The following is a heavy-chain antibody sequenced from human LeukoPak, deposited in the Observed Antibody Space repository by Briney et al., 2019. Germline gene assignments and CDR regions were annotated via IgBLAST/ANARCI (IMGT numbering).Heavy chain of an antibody. CDR2: IYYTGRT. D-gene: IGHD6-13*01. V-gene: IGHV4-59*01. Sequence: SETLSLTCTVSGDSMEYYYWSWIRQPPGKQLEWIAYIYYTGRTKYNPSLNSRATISVDMSKNQFSLKLSSVTAADTAVYYCARDVSSWLDNWGQGTLVTVSS. J-gene: IGHJ4*02. CDR1: GDSMEYYY. CDR3: ARDVSSWLDN.